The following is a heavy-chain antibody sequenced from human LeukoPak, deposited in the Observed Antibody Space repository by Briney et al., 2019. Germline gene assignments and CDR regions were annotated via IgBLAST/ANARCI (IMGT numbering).Heavy chain of an antibody. CDR2: ISSSSSYI. CDR1: GFTFSSYS. CDR3: ARGRGTWFDP. V-gene: IGHV3-21*01. D-gene: IGHD3-10*01. J-gene: IGHJ5*02. Sequence: GGSLRLSCAASGFTFSSYSMNWVRQAPGKGLEWVSSISSSSSYIYYADSVKGRFTISRDNAKNSLYLQINSLRAEDTAVYYCARGRGTWFDPWGQGTLVTVSS.